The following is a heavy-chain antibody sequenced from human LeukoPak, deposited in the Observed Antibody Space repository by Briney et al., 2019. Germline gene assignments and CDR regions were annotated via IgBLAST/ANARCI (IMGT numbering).Heavy chain of an antibody. Sequence: GESLKISCKGSGYSFTSYWISWVRQMPGKGLEWMGRIDPSDSYTTYSPSFQGHVPISADKSISTAYLQWSSLKASDTAMYYCARHIHGSGSFPFEPWGPGPLVTVSS. CDR3: ARHIHGSGSFPFEP. CDR2: IDPSDSYT. V-gene: IGHV5-10-1*01. D-gene: IGHD3-10*01. J-gene: IGHJ5*02. CDR1: GYSFTSYW.